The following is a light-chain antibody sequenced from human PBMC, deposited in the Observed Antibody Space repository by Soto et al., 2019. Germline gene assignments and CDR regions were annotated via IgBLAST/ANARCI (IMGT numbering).Light chain of an antibody. CDR3: QQYDTSPMYT. CDR1: QSVSSSY. J-gene: IGKJ2*01. V-gene: IGKV3-20*01. Sequence: EIVVTQSPGTLSLSPGERATLSCRASQSVSSSYLAWYQQKPGQAPRLLIYGASSRAAGIPDRFSGSESGTEFTLTISRLEPEDFAVYYCQQYDTSPMYTFGQGTKVDIK. CDR2: GAS.